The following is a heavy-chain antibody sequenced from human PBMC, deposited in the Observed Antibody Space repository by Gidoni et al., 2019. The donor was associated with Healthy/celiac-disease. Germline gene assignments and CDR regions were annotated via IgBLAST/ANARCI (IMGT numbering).Heavy chain of an antibody. CDR3: AKDNNPMTTVTTGDY. CDR2: ISGSGGST. J-gene: IGHJ4*02. CDR1: GFTFSSYA. Sequence: EVQLLASGGGLVQPGGSLRLSCPASGFTFSSYAMSWVRQAPGKGLEWVSAISGSGGSTYYADSVKGRFTISRDNSKNTLYLQMNSLRAEDTAVYYCAKDNNPMTTVTTGDYWGQGTLVTVSS. V-gene: IGHV3-23*01. D-gene: IGHD4-17*01.